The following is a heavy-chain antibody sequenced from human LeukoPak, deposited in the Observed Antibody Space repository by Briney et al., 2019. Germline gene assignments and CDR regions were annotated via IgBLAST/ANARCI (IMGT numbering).Heavy chain of an antibody. V-gene: IGHV1-18*01. CDR3: ARDEQWELLSGYGMDV. J-gene: IGHJ6*02. D-gene: IGHD1-26*01. Sequence: ASVKVSCKASGYTFTSYGISWVRQAPGQGLEWMGWISAYNGNTNYAQKLQGRVTMTTDTSTGTAYMELRSLRSDDTAVYYCARDEQWELLSGYGMDVWGQGTTVTVSS. CDR2: ISAYNGNT. CDR1: GYTFTSYG.